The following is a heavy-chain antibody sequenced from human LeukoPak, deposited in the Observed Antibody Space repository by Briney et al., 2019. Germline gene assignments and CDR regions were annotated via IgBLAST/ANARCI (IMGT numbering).Heavy chain of an antibody. J-gene: IGHJ4*02. Sequence: GGSLRLSCAASGFTFSSYAMSWVRQAPGKGLEWVSAISGSGGSTYYADSVKGRFTISRDNSKNTLYLQMNSLRAEDTAVYYCAKAGGSQLLCEGSYFDYWGQGTLVTVSS. CDR3: AKAGGSQLLCEGSYFDY. D-gene: IGHD2-2*01. CDR2: ISGSGGST. V-gene: IGHV3-23*01. CDR1: GFTFSSYA.